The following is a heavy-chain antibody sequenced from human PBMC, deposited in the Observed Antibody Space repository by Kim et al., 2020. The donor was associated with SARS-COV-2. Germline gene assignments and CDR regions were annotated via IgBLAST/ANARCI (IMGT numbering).Heavy chain of an antibody. D-gene: IGHD5-12*01. CDR1: GFTFTNFW. CDR3: ARTYSPFDY. V-gene: IGHV3-7*03. J-gene: IGHJ4*02. CDR2: IKQDGSEQ. Sequence: GGSLRLSCAASGFTFTNFWMTWVRLAPGKGLEWVANIKQDGSEQNYADSVKGRFTISRDNARNSVFLQMNSLRAEDTAVYYCARTYSPFDYWGQGTLVTV.